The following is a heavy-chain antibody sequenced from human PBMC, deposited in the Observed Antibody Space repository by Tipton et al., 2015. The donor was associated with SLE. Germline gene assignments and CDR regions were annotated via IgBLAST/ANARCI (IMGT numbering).Heavy chain of an antibody. V-gene: IGHV4-59*01. CDR1: GGSISSYY. Sequence: TLSLTCTVSGGSISSYYWSWIRQPPGKGLEWIGYIYYSGSTNYNPSLKSRVTISVDTSKNQFSLKLSSVTAADTAVYYCARACTYYDFWSGYYYAFDIWGQGTIVTVSS. D-gene: IGHD3-3*01. J-gene: IGHJ3*02. CDR3: ARACTYYDFWSGYYYAFDI. CDR2: IYYSGST.